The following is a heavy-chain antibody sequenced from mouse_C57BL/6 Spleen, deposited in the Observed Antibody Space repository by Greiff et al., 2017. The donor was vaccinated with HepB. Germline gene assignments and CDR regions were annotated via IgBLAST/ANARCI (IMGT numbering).Heavy chain of an antibody. J-gene: IGHJ2*01. CDR2: ISDGGSYT. V-gene: IGHV5-4*03. Sequence: EVKLMESGGGLVKPGGSLKLSCAASGFTFSSYAMSWVRQTPEKRLEWVATISDGGSYTYYPDNVKGRFTISRDNAKNNLYLQMSHLKSEDTAMYDCSRVAITTVVAAGGYFGYWGQSTTLTVSS. CDR3: SRVAITTVVAAGGYFGY. CDR1: GFTFSSYA. D-gene: IGHD1-1*01.